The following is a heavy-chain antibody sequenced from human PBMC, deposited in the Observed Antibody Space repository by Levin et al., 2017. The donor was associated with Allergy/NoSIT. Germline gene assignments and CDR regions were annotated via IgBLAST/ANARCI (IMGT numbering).Heavy chain of an antibody. CDR3: ARDRIYSSSSGAYYYYYMDV. V-gene: IGHV3-53*01. D-gene: IGHD6-6*01. CDR1: GFTVSRNY. J-gene: IGHJ6*03. Sequence: GGSLRLSCAASGFTVSRNYMSWVRQPPGKGLEWVSVIYDGGYTDYADSVKGRFTISRDDLKNTLYLQMNSLRAEDTAVYYCARDRIYSSSSGAYYYYYMDVWGKGTTVTVSS. CDR2: IYDGGYT.